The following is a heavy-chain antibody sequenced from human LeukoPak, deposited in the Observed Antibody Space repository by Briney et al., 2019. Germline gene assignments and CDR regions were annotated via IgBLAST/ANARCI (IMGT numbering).Heavy chain of an antibody. D-gene: IGHD3-10*01. V-gene: IGHV1-8*01. Sequence: ASAKVSCKASGYTFTSYDINWVRQATGQGLEWMGWMNPNSGNTGYAQKFQGRVTMTRNTSISTAYMELSSLRSEDTAVYYCARGHSPGLLWFGELSHYYMDVWGKGTTVTVSS. CDR2: MNPNSGNT. J-gene: IGHJ6*03. CDR1: GYTFTSYD. CDR3: ARGHSPGLLWFGELSHYYMDV.